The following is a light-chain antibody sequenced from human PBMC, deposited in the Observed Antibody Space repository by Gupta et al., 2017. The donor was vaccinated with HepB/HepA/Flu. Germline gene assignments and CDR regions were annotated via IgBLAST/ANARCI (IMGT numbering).Light chain of an antibody. V-gene: IGLV2-11*01. CDR2: DVT. J-gene: IGLJ1*01. CDR1: SSDVGAYNY. CDR3: CSYAGSYTEV. Sequence: QSALTQPRSVSGSPGQSVTVSCTGTSSDVGAYNYVSWYQQHPDKAPKLMIYDVTKRPSGVPDRFSGSKSGNTASLTISGLQAEDEADYYCCSYAGSYTEVFGTGTKVTV.